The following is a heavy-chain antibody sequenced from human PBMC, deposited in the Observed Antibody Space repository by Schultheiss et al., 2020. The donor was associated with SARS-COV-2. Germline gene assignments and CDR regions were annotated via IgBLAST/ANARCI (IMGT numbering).Heavy chain of an antibody. CDR2: IYSGGST. Sequence: GGSLRLSCAASGFTVSSNYMSWVRQAPGKGLEWVSVIYSGGSTYYADSVKGRFTISRDNSKNTLYLQMNSLRAEDTAVYYCAKENTYYYDSSGSLDYWGQGTLVTVSS. V-gene: IGHV3-53*01. CDR3: AKENTYYYDSSGSLDY. J-gene: IGHJ4*02. D-gene: IGHD3-22*01. CDR1: GFTVSSNY.